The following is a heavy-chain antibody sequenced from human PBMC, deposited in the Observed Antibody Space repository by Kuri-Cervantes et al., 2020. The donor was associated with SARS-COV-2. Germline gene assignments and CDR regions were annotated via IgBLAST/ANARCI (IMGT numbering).Heavy chain of an antibody. D-gene: IGHD4-23*01. V-gene: IGHV3-48*03. J-gene: IGHJ5*02. Sequence: GGSLRLSCAASGLTFSSYEMNWVRQAPGKGLEWVSYISSSGSTIYYADSVKGRFTISRDNAKNSLYLQMNSLRAEDTAVYYCAPPVGGNSVPSTWGQGTLVTVSS. CDR2: ISSSGSTI. CDR1: GLTFSSYE. CDR3: APPVGGNSVPST.